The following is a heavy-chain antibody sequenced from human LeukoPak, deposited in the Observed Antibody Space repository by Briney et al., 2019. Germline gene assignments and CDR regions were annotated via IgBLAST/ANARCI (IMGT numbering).Heavy chain of an antibody. CDR2: INSDGSST. Sequence: SGGSLRLSRAASGFTFSSYWMHWVRQAPGKGLVWVSRINSDGSSTSYADSVKGRFTISRDNAKNTLYLQMNSLRAEDTAVYYCARSPYPSIYGYNYYFDYWGQGTLVTVSS. CDR1: GFTFSSYW. D-gene: IGHD5-24*01. J-gene: IGHJ4*02. V-gene: IGHV3-74*01. CDR3: ARSPYPSIYGYNYYFDY.